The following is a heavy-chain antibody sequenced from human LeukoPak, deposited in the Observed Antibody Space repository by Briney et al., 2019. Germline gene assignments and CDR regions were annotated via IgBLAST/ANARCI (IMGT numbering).Heavy chain of an antibody. Sequence: ASVKVSCKASGGTFSSYANSWVRQAPGQGLEWMGGIIPIFGTAIYAQKFQGRVTITADKSTSTAYMELSSLRSEDTAVYYCAGFYCSSTSCYAAFDIWGQGTMVTVSS. V-gene: IGHV1-69*06. D-gene: IGHD2-2*01. CDR2: IIPIFGTA. J-gene: IGHJ3*02. CDR1: GGTFSSYA. CDR3: AGFYCSSTSCYAAFDI.